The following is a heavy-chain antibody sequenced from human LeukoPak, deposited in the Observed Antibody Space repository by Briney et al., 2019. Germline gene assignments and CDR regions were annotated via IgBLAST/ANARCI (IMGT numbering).Heavy chain of an antibody. CDR3: ARSLGYCSGGSCSL. V-gene: IGHV4-38-2*02. Sequence: SETLSLTCTVSGYSISSGYYWGWIRQPPGKGLEWIGEINHSGSTNYNPSLKSRVTMSLDTSKTQLFLRLSSVTAADTAVYYCARSLGYCSGGSCSLWGQGTLVTVSS. CDR1: GYSISSGYY. J-gene: IGHJ4*02. D-gene: IGHD2-15*01. CDR2: INHSGST.